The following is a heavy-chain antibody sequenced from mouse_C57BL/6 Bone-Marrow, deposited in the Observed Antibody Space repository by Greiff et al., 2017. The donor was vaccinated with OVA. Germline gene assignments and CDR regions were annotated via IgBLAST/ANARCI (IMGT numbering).Heavy chain of an antibody. CDR3: ARRYGSSYGFAY. D-gene: IGHD1-1*01. J-gene: IGHJ3*01. CDR1: GYTFTSYT. Sequence: QVQLKQSGAELARPGASVKMSCKASGYTFTSYTMHWVKQRPGQGLQWIGYINPSSGYTKYNQKFKDKATLTADKSSSTAYMQLSSLTSEDSAVYYCARRYGSSYGFAYWGQGTLVTVSA. CDR2: INPSSGYT. V-gene: IGHV1-4*01.